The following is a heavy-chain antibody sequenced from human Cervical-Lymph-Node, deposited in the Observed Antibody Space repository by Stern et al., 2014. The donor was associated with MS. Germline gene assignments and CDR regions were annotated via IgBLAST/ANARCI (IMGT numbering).Heavy chain of an antibody. V-gene: IGHV3-23*04. Sequence: EVQLVESGGGLVQPGGSLRLSCAASGFTFSDSAMSWVRQAPGRGLEWVSSISGRGVTTDYADSVKGRFTISRDNSKNTQYLQMNSLRADDTAVYYCARDFYIAIVPVAFFDNWGQGTLVTVSS. CDR1: GFTFSDSA. D-gene: IGHD2-2*01. CDR3: ARDFYIAIVPVAFFDN. CDR2: ISGRGVTT. J-gene: IGHJ4*02.